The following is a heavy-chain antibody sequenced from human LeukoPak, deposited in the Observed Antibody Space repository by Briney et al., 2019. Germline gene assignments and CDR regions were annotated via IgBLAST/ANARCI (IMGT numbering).Heavy chain of an antibody. D-gene: IGHD3-22*01. Sequence: SETLSLTCTVSGGSISSYYWSWIRQPPGEGLEWIGYMCYSGSTNDNPSLKSRVTISVDTSTNQFSLKLSSVPAADTAVYYCARAPLYYYDSSGYYYGTPNLYGMDVWGQGTTVTVSS. V-gene: IGHV4-59*01. CDR1: GGSISSYY. J-gene: IGHJ6*02. CDR2: MCYSGST. CDR3: ARAPLYYYDSSGYYYGTPNLYGMDV.